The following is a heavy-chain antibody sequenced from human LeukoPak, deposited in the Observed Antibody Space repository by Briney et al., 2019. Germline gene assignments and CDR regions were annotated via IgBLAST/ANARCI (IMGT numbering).Heavy chain of an antibody. D-gene: IGHD6-19*01. CDR3: ASLAVADY. J-gene: IGHJ4*02. CDR2: ISSSSSYI. V-gene: IGHV3-21*01. CDR1: GFTFSSYS. Sequence: KPGGSLRLSCAASGFTFSSYSMNWVRQAPGKGLEWVSSISSSSSYIHYADSVKGRFTISRDNAKNSLYLQMNSLRAEDTAVYYCASLAVADYWGQGTLVTVSS.